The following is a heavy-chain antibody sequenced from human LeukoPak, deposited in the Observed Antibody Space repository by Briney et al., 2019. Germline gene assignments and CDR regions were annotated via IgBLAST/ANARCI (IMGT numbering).Heavy chain of an antibody. J-gene: IGHJ4*02. D-gene: IGHD6-13*01. CDR2: IIPILGIA. V-gene: IGHV1-69*04. CDR1: GGTFSDYA. CDR3: AEGDKSRPGSSSWYLFDY. Sequence: SVKVSCKASGGTFSDYAFNWVRQAPGQGLEWMGRIIPILGIANYAQKFQGRVTITADKSTSTAYMELSSLRSEDTAVYYCAEGDKSRPGSSSWYLFDYWGQGTLVTVSS.